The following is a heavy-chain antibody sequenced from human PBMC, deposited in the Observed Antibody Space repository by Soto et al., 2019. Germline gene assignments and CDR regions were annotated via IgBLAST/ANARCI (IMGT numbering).Heavy chain of an antibody. D-gene: IGHD3-3*01. V-gene: IGHV5-51*01. Sequence: PGESLKISCKGSGYRFTNYWIGWVLQMPWKGLEWMGIIYPGDSDTRYSPSFQGQVTISADKSISTAYLQWSSLKASDTAMYYCARRSDFWSGYRDDYYYYGMDVWGQGTTVTVSS. CDR3: ARRSDFWSGYRDDYYYYGMDV. CDR1: GYRFTNYW. J-gene: IGHJ6*02. CDR2: IYPGDSDT.